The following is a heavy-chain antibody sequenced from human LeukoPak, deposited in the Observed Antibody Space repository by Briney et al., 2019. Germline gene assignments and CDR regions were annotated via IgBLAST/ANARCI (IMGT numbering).Heavy chain of an antibody. D-gene: IGHD3-10*01. CDR2: INPSGDNT. J-gene: IGHJ6*03. V-gene: IGHV1-46*01. Sequence: ASVKVSCKASGYTFTGYYMHWVRQAPGQGLEWMGIINPSGDNTNYAQKFQGRVTMTRDMSTSTVYMELSSLRSEDTAVYYCARASWAYYYGSGSYFSDRTSGYMDVWGKGTTVTVSS. CDR1: GYTFTGYY. CDR3: ARASWAYYYGSGSYFSDRTSGYMDV.